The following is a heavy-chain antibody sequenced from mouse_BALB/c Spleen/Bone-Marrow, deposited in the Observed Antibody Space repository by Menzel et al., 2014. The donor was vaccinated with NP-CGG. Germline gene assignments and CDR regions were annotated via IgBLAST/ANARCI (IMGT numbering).Heavy chain of an antibody. CDR3: TRRSLLSDYYSMDY. J-gene: IGHJ4*01. V-gene: IGHV1S81*02. CDR2: INPSNGGT. Sequence: QVRLQQSGAELVKPGASVKLSCKASGYTFTSYYLYWVKQRPGQGLEWIGEINPSNGGTNFNERFKSKASLTVDKSSSTAYMQLNSLTSEDSAVYYCTRRSLLSDYYSMDYWGQGTSVTVSS. D-gene: IGHD2-10*01. CDR1: GYTFTSYY.